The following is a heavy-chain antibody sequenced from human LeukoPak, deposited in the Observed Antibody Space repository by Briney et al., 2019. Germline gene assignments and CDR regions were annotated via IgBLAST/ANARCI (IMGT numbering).Heavy chain of an antibody. CDR3: ARDEVGGGVAFDI. D-gene: IGHD3-16*01. CDR2: VNSDGSST. CDR1: KFTFSKSW. V-gene: IGHV3-74*01. J-gene: IGHJ3*02. Sequence: TGGSLRLSCAASKFTFSKSWMHWVRQAPGKGLVWVARVNSDGSSTTYADSVKGRFTISRDNAKNSLYLQMNSLRAEDTGVYYCARDEVGGGVAFDIWGQGTMVTVSS.